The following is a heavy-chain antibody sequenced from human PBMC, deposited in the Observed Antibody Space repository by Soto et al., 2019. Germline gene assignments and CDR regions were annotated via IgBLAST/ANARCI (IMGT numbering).Heavy chain of an antibody. CDR1: GYTFVSHG. Sequence: ASVKVSCKASGYTFVSHGVNWVRQAPGQGLEWMGWISAKNGNTKFAQKFQGRVTMTTDTSTSTAYMELRSLRSDDTAVYYCARVTSSIVVVPDYGMDVWGQGTTVTFSS. V-gene: IGHV1-18*04. D-gene: IGHD2-2*01. CDR3: ARVTSSIVVVPDYGMDV. CDR2: ISAKNGNT. J-gene: IGHJ6*02.